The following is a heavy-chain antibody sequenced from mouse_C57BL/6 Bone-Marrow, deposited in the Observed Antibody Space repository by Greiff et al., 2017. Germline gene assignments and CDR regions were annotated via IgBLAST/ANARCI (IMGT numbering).Heavy chain of an antibody. CDR3: TTWGGYDQDWFAY. Sequence: VQLQQSGAELVRPGASVKLSCTASGFNIKDYYMHWVKQRPEQGLEWIGRIDPEDGATEYAPKFQGKATMTADTSSNTAYLQLSSLTSEDTAVYYCTTWGGYDQDWFAYWGQGTLVTVSA. J-gene: IGHJ3*01. V-gene: IGHV14-1*01. D-gene: IGHD2-2*01. CDR2: IDPEDGAT. CDR1: GFNIKDYY.